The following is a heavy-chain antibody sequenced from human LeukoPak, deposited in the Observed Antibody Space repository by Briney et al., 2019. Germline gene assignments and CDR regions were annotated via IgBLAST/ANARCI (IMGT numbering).Heavy chain of an antibody. CDR3: ARLTYCSSTSCYGGELDY. Sequence: SETLSLTCTVSGGSISSSSYYWGWIRQPPGKGLEWIGSIYYSGSTYYNPSLKSRVTISVDTSKNQFSLKLSSVTAADTAVYYCARLTYCSSTSCYGGELDYWGQGTLVTVSS. V-gene: IGHV4-39*01. CDR2: IYYSGST. D-gene: IGHD2-2*01. CDR1: GGSISSSSYY. J-gene: IGHJ4*02.